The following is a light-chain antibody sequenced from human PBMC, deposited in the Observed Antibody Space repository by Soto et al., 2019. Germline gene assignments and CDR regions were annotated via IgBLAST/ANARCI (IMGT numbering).Light chain of an antibody. Sequence: EIVLTQSPGTLSLSPGERATLSCRASQSVSSAYLAWYQQKPGQAPRLLIYNVSRRATGIPDRFSGSGSGTDFTLTVSRLEPEDFAVYYCQQSGSSPPTFGQGTKVEIK. J-gene: IGKJ1*01. CDR3: QQSGSSPPT. CDR1: QSVSSAY. CDR2: NVS. V-gene: IGKV3-20*01.